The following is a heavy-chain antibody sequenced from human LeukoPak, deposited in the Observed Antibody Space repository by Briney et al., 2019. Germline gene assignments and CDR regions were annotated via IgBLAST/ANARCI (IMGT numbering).Heavy chain of an antibody. Sequence: PGGSLRLSCAASGFTFSSYAMSWVRQAPGKGVEWVSSITTSDGNTYYADSVKGRFPLSRDNSKTPLFLQMNSLRAEATAVYYCAKDGGLWVSAHWGDSWGRGTLVTVSS. D-gene: IGHD7-27*01. CDR1: GFTFSSYA. J-gene: IGHJ4*02. CDR2: ITTSDGNT. CDR3: AKDGGLWVSAHWGDS. V-gene: IGHV3-23*01.